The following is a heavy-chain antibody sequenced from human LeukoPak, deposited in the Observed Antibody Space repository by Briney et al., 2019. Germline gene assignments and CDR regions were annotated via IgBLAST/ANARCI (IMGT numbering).Heavy chain of an antibody. Sequence: PSQTLSLTCTVSGGSISSGDYYWSWIRQPPGKGLEWIGYIYHSGSTYYNPSLKSRVTISVDTSKNQFSLKLSSVTAADTAVYYCARGLLSLYCSGGSCYSHWFDPWGQGTLVTVSS. J-gene: IGHJ5*02. V-gene: IGHV4-30-4*01. CDR2: IYHSGST. CDR3: ARGLLSLYCSGGSCYSHWFDP. D-gene: IGHD2-15*01. CDR1: GGSISSGDYY.